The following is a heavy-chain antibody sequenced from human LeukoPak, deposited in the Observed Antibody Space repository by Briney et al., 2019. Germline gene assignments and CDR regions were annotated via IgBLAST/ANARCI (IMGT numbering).Heavy chain of an antibody. D-gene: IGHD1-26*01. V-gene: IGHV2-70*11. J-gene: IGHJ4*02. Sequence: SGPALLKPTQTLTLTCTFSGFSLTTSKMCVNWIRQPPGKALEWLARIDWDDDKYYSTSLKTRLTISKDTSKNQVVLTMTNMDPVDTATYYCARKNSGSYFDYWGQGTLVTVSS. CDR3: ARKNSGSYFDY. CDR2: IDWDDDK. CDR1: GFSLTTSKMC.